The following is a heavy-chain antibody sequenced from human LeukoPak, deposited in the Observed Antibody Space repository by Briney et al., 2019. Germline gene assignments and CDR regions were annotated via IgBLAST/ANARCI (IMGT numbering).Heavy chain of an antibody. CDR3: ANLFGDSSGYPQKYYFDY. D-gene: IGHD3-22*01. V-gene: IGHV4-39*01. CDR2: IYYSGST. CDR1: GGSISSSSYY. J-gene: IGHJ4*02. Sequence: SETLSLTCTVSGGSISSSSYYWGWIRQPPGKGLEWIGSIYYSGSTYYNPSLKSRVTISVDTSKNQSSLKLSSVTAADTAVYYCANLFGDSSGYPQKYYFDYWGQGTLVTVSS.